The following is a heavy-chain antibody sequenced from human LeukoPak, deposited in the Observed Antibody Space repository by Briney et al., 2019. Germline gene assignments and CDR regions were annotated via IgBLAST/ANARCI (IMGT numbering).Heavy chain of an antibody. J-gene: IGHJ4*02. Sequence: PGGSLRLSCAASGFTFSSYEMNWVRQAPGKGLEWVSYISSSGSTIYYADSVKGRFTISRDNAKNSLYLQMNSLRAEDTAVYYCVPNYYDSSGYYYYFDYWGQGTLVTVSS. CDR3: VPNYYDSSGYYYYFDY. V-gene: IGHV3-48*03. CDR1: GFTFSSYE. CDR2: ISSSGSTI. D-gene: IGHD3-22*01.